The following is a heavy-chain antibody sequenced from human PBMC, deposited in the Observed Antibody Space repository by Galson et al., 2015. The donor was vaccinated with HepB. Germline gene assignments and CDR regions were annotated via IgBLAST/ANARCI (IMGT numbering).Heavy chain of an antibody. V-gene: IGHV1-58*02. CDR3: ARDWGFMMITFGGVTDMVGDDAFDI. Sequence: SVKVSCKASGFTFTSSAMQWVRQARGQRLEWIGWIVVGSGNTDYAQKFQERVTITRDMSTSTAYMELSSLRSEDTAVYYCARDWGFMMITFGGVTDMVGDDAFDIWGQGTMVTVSS. CDR2: IVVGSGNT. D-gene: IGHD3-16*02. CDR1: GFTFTSSA. J-gene: IGHJ3*02.